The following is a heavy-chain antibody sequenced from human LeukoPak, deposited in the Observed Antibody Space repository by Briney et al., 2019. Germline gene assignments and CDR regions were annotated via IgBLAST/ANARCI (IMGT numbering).Heavy chain of an antibody. J-gene: IGHJ3*02. Sequence: GRSLRLSCAASGFTFSIYAMHWVRQAPGKGLEWVAVISYDGSNKYNANSVKGRFTISRDDSKSTLYLRMNSLSVEDTSVYYWARQGGMGAYDIWGRGTVVTVSS. D-gene: IGHD2-15*01. CDR3: ARQGGMGAYDI. V-gene: IGHV3-30*04. CDR2: ISYDGSNK. CDR1: GFTFSIYA.